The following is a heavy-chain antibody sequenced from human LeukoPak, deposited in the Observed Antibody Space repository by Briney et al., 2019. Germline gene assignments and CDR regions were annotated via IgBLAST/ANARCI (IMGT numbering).Heavy chain of an antibody. CDR1: GFIVSGDF. CDR2: IYSDGST. CDR3: AKGTGTTFDWFDP. Sequence: GGSLRLSCAASGFIVSGDFMSWVRQAPGKGLEWVSVIYSDGSTYYADSVKGRFTISRDNSKNTLDLQMTGLRAEDTAVYYCAKGTGTTFDWFDPWGQGTLVTVSS. J-gene: IGHJ5*02. V-gene: IGHV3-53*01. D-gene: IGHD1-7*01.